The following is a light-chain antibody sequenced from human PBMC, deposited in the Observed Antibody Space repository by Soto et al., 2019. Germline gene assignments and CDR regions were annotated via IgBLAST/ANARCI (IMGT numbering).Light chain of an antibody. V-gene: IGLV4-69*01. CDR2: LNSDGSH. Sequence: QPVLTQSPSAAASLGPAVKLTCTLSSWRSNYAIAWHQQQPEKGPRYLMKLNSDGSHSKGDGIPDRFSGSSSGAERYLTISSLQSEDEADYYCQTWGTAIHDVVFGGGTKLTVL. J-gene: IGLJ2*01. CDR1: SWRSNYA. CDR3: QTWGTAIHDVV.